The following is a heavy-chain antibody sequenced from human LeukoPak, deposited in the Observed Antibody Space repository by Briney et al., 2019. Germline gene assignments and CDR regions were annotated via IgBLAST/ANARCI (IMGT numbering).Heavy chain of an antibody. Sequence: ASVKVSCKASGYTFNGYYMHWVRQAPGQGPQYMGWVNPNNGGTNYAPNFQGRVTMTRDTSISTAYMELSRLRYDDTATYYCARDYYGSGVPDFYYYYMDVWGKGTTVTVSS. CDR1: GYTFNGYY. V-gene: IGHV1-2*02. D-gene: IGHD3-10*01. CDR3: ARDYYGSGVPDFYYYYMDV. J-gene: IGHJ6*03. CDR2: VNPNNGGT.